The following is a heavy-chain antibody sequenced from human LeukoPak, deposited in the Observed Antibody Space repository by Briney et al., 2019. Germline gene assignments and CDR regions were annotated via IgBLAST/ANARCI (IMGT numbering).Heavy chain of an antibody. J-gene: IGHJ4*02. CDR3: AKDITWRPRGIVVVPAAMDY. CDR1: GFTFSNYY. V-gene: IGHV3-11*04. Sequence: GGSLRLSCAASGFTFSNYYMSWIRQAPGKGLEWVSYISGHGSTIYYADSVKGRFTISRDNAKNSLYLQMNSLRAEDTAVYYCAKDITWRPRGIVVVPAAMDYWGQGTLVTVSS. D-gene: IGHD2-2*01. CDR2: ISGHGSTI.